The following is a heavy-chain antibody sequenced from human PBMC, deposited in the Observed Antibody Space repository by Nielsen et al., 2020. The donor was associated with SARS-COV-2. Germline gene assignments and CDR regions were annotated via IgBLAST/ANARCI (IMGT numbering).Heavy chain of an antibody. CDR2: ISSSGSYI. CDR1: GLTFSTYS. CDR3: ATDQYCPNGICSSGGRDY. J-gene: IGHJ4*02. D-gene: IGHD2-8*01. Sequence: GESLKISCAASGLTFSTYSIMWVRQAPGKGLEWVSHISSSGSYIYYVDSVKGRFTISRDNAKNSVYLQMNSLRAEDTAVYYCATDQYCPNGICSSGGRDYWGQGTLVAVSS. V-gene: IGHV3-21*01.